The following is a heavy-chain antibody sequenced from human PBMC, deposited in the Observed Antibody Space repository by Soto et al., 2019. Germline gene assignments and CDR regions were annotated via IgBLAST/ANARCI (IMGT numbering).Heavy chain of an antibody. CDR1: GHPFTSYV. CDR3: ARNDYWRWFDP. Sequence: GASLKVSCKASGHPFTSYVISWVRQAPGQGLEWMGWISAYNGNTNYAQKLQGRVTMTTDTSTSTAYMELRSLRSDDTAVYYCARNDYWRWFDPWGQGTLVTVSS. CDR2: ISAYNGNT. D-gene: IGHD4-17*01. J-gene: IGHJ5*02. V-gene: IGHV1-18*01.